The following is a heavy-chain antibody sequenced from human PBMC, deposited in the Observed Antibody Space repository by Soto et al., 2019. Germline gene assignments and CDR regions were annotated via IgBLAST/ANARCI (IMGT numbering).Heavy chain of an antibody. Sequence: GGSLRLSCTASGFTFGDYAMSWFRQAPGKGLEWVGFIRSKAYGGTTEYAASVKGRFTISRDDSKSIAYLQMNSLKTEDTAVYYCTRDRDSGYHYYYYGMDVWGQGITVTVSS. CDR2: IRSKAYGGTT. CDR1: GFTFGDYA. CDR3: TRDRDSGYHYYYYGMDV. D-gene: IGHD3-22*01. V-gene: IGHV3-49*03. J-gene: IGHJ6*02.